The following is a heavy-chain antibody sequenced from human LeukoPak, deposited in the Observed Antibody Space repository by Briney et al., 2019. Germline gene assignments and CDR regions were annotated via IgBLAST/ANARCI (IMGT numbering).Heavy chain of an antibody. CDR1: GFTFSSYA. J-gene: IGHJ4*02. D-gene: IGHD3-22*01. CDR2: ISYDGSNK. Sequence: PGGSLRLSCAASGFTFSSYAMHWVRQAPGKGLEWVAVISYDGSNKYYADSVKGRFTISRDNSKNTLYLQMNSLRAEDTAVYYCARDALSYYYDSSGYYPPYYFDYWGQGTLVTVSS. V-gene: IGHV3-30-3*01. CDR3: ARDALSYYYDSSGYYPPYYFDY.